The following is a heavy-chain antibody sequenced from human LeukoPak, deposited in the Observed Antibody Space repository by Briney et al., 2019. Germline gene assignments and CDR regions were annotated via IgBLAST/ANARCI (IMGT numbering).Heavy chain of an antibody. CDR1: GGSTSSSSYY. J-gene: IGHJ4*02. D-gene: IGHD3-22*01. Sequence: SETLSLTCTVSGGSTSSSSYYWGWIRQPPGKGLEWIGSIYYSGSTYYNPSLKSRVTISVDTSKNQFSLKLSSVTAADTAVYYCASGVSEVTMIVVVTLLPIDYWGQGTLVTVSS. CDR2: IYYSGST. V-gene: IGHV4-39*01. CDR3: ASGVSEVTMIVVVTLLPIDY.